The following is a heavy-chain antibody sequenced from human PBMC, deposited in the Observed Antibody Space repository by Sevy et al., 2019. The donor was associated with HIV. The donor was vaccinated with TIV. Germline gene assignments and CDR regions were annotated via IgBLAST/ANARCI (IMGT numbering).Heavy chain of an antibody. Sequence: SGPTLVNPTQTLTLTCTFSGFSLDASGASVGWLRQPPGKALEWLALIYWDDDKRYSPSLKTRLTITKGTSKNQVVLTMTNMDPVDTGTYYCAHRLRTSTTSLDPFDVWGQGTLVIVSS. CDR3: AHRLRTSTTSLDPFDV. D-gene: IGHD5-12*01. V-gene: IGHV2-5*02. J-gene: IGHJ3*01. CDR1: GFSLDASGAS. CDR2: IYWDDDK.